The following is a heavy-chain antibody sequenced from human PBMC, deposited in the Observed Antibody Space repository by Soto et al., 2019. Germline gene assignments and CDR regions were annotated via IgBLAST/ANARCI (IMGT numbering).Heavy chain of an antibody. CDR2: INTDGTTT. CDR1: GFSFSSNL. J-gene: IGHJ4*01. V-gene: IGHV3-74*01. D-gene: IGHD3-22*01. Sequence: GGSLRLSCAASGFSFSSNLMHWIRQAPGKGLVWVSRINTDGTTTTYADSVKGRFTISRDNAKNTVYLQMNSLRAEDTAVYYCARFGNYYETSGFLYWGLGTMVTF. CDR3: ARFGNYYETSGFLY.